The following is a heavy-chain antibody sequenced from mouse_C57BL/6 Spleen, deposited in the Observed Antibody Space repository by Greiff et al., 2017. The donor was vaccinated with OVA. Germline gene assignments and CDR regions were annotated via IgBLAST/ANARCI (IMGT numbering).Heavy chain of an antibody. CDR2: INYDGSST. V-gene: IGHV5-16*01. D-gene: IGHD1-1*01. J-gene: IGHJ1*03. CDR3: ARAHYGSSYWYFDV. CDR1: GFTFSDYY. Sequence: VQLKESEGGLVQPGSSMKLSCTASGFTFSDYYMAWVRQVPEKGLEWVANINYDGSSTYYLDSLKSRFIISRDNAKNILYLQMSSLKSEDTATYYCARAHYGSSYWYFDVWGTGTTVTVSS.